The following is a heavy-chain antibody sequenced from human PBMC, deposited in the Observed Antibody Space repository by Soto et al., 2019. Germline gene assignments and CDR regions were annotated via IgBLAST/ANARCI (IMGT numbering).Heavy chain of an antibody. V-gene: IGHV3-73*01. J-gene: IGHJ4*02. CDR2: IRSKANSYAT. CDR1: GFTFSGSA. D-gene: IGHD2-2*01. CDR3: TSQLGYCSSTSCLTDDY. Sequence: GGSLRLSCAASGFTFSGSAMHWVRQASGKGLEWVGRIRSKANSYATAYAASVKGRFTISRDDSKNTAYLQMNSLKTEDTAVYYCTSQLGYCSSTSCLTDDYWGQGTLVTVSS.